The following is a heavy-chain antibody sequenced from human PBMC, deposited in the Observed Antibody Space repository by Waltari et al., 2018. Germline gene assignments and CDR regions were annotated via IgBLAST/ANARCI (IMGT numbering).Heavy chain of an antibody. V-gene: IGHV3-23*01. CDR3: VNPRGEQWLALAD. Sequence: EVQLLESGGGLVQPGGSLRLSCAASGFPFSSYAMSWVRQAPGKGLEWVSAISGSGGSTYYADSVKGRFSISRDNSKNTLYLQMNSLRAEDTAVYYCVNPRGEQWLALADWGQGTLVTVSS. CDR2: ISGSGGST. CDR1: GFPFSSYA. J-gene: IGHJ4*02. D-gene: IGHD6-19*01.